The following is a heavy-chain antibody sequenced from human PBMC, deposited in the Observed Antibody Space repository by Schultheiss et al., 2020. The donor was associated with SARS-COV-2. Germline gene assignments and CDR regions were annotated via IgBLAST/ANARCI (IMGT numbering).Heavy chain of an antibody. CDR3: ATPRDGYRAYYFDY. V-gene: IGHV4-30-2*01. D-gene: IGHD5-24*01. J-gene: IGHJ4*02. CDR2: IYHSGST. Sequence: SETLSLTCAVSGGSISSGGYSWSWIRQPPGKGLEWIGYIYHSGSTYYNPSLKSRVTISVDRSKNQFSLKLSSVTAADTAVYYCATPRDGYRAYYFDYWGQGTLVTVSS. CDR1: GGSISSGGYS.